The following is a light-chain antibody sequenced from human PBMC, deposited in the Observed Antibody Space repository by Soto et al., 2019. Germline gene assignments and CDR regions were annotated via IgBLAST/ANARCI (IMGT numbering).Light chain of an antibody. J-gene: IGLJ1*01. V-gene: IGLV1-47*01. CDR1: SSNIGSNY. CDR2: RSN. Sequence: QSVLTQPPSASGTPGQRVTISCSGSSSNIGSNYVYWYQQLPGTAPKLLIYRSNQRPSGVPDRFSGSKSGTSASLAISGLRSEDEADYYCAAWDDSLSANYVFGTGTKVPVL. CDR3: AAWDDSLSANYV.